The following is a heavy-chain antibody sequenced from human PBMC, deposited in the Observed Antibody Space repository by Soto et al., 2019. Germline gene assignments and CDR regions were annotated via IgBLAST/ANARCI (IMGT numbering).Heavy chain of an antibody. J-gene: IGHJ4*02. Sequence: QVQLVESGGGVVQPGRSLRLSCATSGFTFSSSAMHWVRQAPGKGPEWVAIISYDGSDKYYADSVEGRFTISRDNAKSTLFLQMTSLRPEDTAVYYCAKDNPTIAYWGQGTLVTVSS. CDR2: ISYDGSDK. CDR1: GFTFSSSA. CDR3: AKDNPTIAY. V-gene: IGHV3-30*18.